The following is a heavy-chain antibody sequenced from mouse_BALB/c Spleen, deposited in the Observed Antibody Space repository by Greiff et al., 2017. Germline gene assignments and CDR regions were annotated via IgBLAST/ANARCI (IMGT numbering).Heavy chain of an antibody. CDR3: TRGYLAY. D-gene: IGHD2-2*01. V-gene: IGHV1-15*01. CDR1: GYTFTDYE. CDR2: IDPETGGT. Sequence: VKLQESGAELVRPGASVTLSCKASGYTFTDYEMHWVKQTPVHGLEWIGAIDPETGGTAYNQKFKGKATLTADKSSSTAYMELRSLTSEDSAVYYCTRGYLAYWGQGTLVTVSA. J-gene: IGHJ3*01.